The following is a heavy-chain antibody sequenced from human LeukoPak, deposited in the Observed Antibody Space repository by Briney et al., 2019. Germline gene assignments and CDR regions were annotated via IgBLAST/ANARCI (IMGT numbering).Heavy chain of an antibody. D-gene: IGHD6-19*01. CDR1: GFTFDNYA. Sequence: GGSLRLSCAASGFTFDNYAMHWVRQAPGKGLEWLSIISWNSGYIGYADSVKGRFTISRDNAKKSLDLQMNSLRAEDTAFYYCAKARGTYSSGYFFDYWGQGTLVTASS. V-gene: IGHV3-9*01. J-gene: IGHJ4*02. CDR2: ISWNSGYI. CDR3: AKARGTYSSGYFFDY.